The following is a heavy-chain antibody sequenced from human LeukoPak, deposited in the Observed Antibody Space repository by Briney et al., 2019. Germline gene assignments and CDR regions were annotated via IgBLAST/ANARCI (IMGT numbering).Heavy chain of an antibody. V-gene: IGHV3-21*01. D-gene: IGHD2-2*01. CDR2: ISSSSSYI. CDR1: GFTFSSYS. Sequence: GGSLRLSCAASGFTFSSYSMNWVRQAPGKGLEWVSSISSSSSYIYYAVSVKGRFTISRDNAKNSLYLQMNSLRAEDTAVYYCARDLAIPAAKWFDPWGQGTLVTVSS. CDR3: ARDLAIPAAKWFDP. J-gene: IGHJ5*02.